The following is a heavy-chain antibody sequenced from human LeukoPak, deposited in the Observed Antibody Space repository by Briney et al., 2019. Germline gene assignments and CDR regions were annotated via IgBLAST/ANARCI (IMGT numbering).Heavy chain of an antibody. CDR2: IKSKTAGGTT. J-gene: IGHJ3*02. V-gene: IGHV3-15*01. Sequence: GGSLRLSCAASGFTFSNAWMSWVRQAPGKGLEWVGRIKSKTAGGTTDYAAPVKGRFTISRDDSKNTLYLQMNSLKTEDTAVYYCTTVGVGSTLHAFDIWGQGTMVTVSS. CDR1: GFTFSNAW. CDR3: TTVGVGSTLHAFDI. D-gene: IGHD1-26*01.